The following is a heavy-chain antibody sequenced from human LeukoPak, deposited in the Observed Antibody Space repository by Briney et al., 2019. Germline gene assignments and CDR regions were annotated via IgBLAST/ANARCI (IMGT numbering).Heavy chain of an antibody. J-gene: IGHJ4*02. CDR3: AKARGLRGVTAFDY. V-gene: IGHV3-48*04. CDR2: ISSVSSTI. Sequence: GGSLRLSCAASGFTFSTYSINWVRQAPGKGLEWVSYISSVSSTIYYADSVKGRFTISRDNAKNSLYLQMNSLGAEDTALYYCAKARGLRGVTAFDYWGQGTLVTVSS. D-gene: IGHD3-10*01. CDR1: GFTFSTYS.